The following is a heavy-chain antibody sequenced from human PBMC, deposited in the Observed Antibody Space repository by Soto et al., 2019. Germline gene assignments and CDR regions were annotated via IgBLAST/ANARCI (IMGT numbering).Heavy chain of an antibody. J-gene: IGHJ4*02. D-gene: IGHD5-18*01. Sequence: GASVKVSCTASAYTFTTYAIHWVRQAPGQRLEWMGWINAGNGNTKYSQKFQGRVTITRDTSASTAYMELSSLRSEDTAVYYCALAAGRGYSHGYDYWGQGTLVTVS. V-gene: IGHV1-3*01. CDR1: AYTFTTYA. CDR2: INAGNGNT. CDR3: ALAAGRGYSHGYDY.